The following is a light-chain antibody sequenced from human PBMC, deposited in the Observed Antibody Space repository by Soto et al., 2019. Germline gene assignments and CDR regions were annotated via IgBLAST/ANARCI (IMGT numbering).Light chain of an antibody. V-gene: IGKV2-28*01. CDR1: QSLLHSNGYNY. CDR3: MQGLSGFS. J-gene: IGKJ3*01. CDR2: LGS. Sequence: DIVMTQSPLSLPVTPGESASISCRSSQSLLHSNGYNYLEWYVQKPGQSPRLLIYLGSDRASGVPDRFSGSGSGTDFTLKISRVEAEDVGVYYCMQGLSGFSFGPGTKVDIK.